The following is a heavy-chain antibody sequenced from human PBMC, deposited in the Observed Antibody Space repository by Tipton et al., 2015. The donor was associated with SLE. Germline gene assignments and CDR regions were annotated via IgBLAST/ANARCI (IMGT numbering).Heavy chain of an antibody. CDR3: ARDRLGIGIDY. Sequence: TLSLTCTVSGGSISSYYWRWIRQPPGKGLEWIGYIYYSGSTNYNPSLKSRFTISVDTSKNQFSLKLSSVTAADTAVYYCARDRLGIGIDYWGQGTLVTVSS. J-gene: IGHJ4*02. CDR1: GGSISSYY. CDR2: IYYSGST. V-gene: IGHV4-59*01. D-gene: IGHD7-27*01.